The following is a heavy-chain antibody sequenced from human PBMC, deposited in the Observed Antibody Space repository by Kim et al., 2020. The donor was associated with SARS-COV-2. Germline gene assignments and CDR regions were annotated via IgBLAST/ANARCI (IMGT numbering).Heavy chain of an antibody. CDR3: AKGLVAGEYFQH. CDR1: GFTFSSYA. CDR2: ITGSGGST. Sequence: GGSLRLSCAASGFTFSSYAMRWVRQAPGKGLEWVAAITGSGGSTYYADSVKGRFTISRDNSKNTLYLQMNSLRAEDTAVYYCAKGLVAGEYFQHWGQGTIVPVSS. J-gene: IGHJ1*01. V-gene: IGHV3-23*01. D-gene: IGHD6-19*01.